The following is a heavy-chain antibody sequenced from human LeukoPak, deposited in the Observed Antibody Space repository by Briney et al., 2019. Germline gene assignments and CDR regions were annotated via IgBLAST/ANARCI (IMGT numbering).Heavy chain of an antibody. D-gene: IGHD6-19*01. Sequence: ASVKVSCKASGYTFTGYYMHWVRQAPGQGLEWMGWINPNSGGTNYAQKFQGRVTMTRGTSISTAYMELSRLRSDDTAVYYCASRPRNILRTNIAVAGRDGVDVWGQGTTVTVSS. V-gene: IGHV1-2*02. CDR3: ASRPRNILRTNIAVAGRDGVDV. J-gene: IGHJ6*02. CDR1: GYTFTGYY. CDR2: INPNSGGT.